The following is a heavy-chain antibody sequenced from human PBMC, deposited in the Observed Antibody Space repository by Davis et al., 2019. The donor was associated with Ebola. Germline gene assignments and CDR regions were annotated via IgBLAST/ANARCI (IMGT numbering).Heavy chain of an antibody. J-gene: IGHJ4*02. CDR3: VRGGDIVVVPVARFDY. D-gene: IGHD2-2*01. Sequence: AASVKVSCKASGYTFTSYYMHWVRQAPGQGLEWMGLINPYDSTTTYAQKFQGRVTMTRDTSTSTVYMELSSLRSEDTAMYYCVRGGDIVVVPVARFDYWGQGTLVTVSS. CDR1: GYTFTSYY. CDR2: INPYDSTT. V-gene: IGHV1-46*01.